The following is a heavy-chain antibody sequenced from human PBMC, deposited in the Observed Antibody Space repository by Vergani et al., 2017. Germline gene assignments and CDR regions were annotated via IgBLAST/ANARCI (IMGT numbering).Heavy chain of an antibody. CDR2: IDPSDSYT. D-gene: IGHD6-19*01. Sequence: EVQLVQSGAEVKKPGESLRISCKGSGYSFTSYWISWVRQMPGKGLEWMGRIDPSDSYTNYSPSFQGHVTISADKSISTAYLQWSSLKASDTAMYYCARQSQNKSIAVASDYWGQGTLVTVSS. CDR1: GYSFTSYW. V-gene: IGHV5-10-1*03. CDR3: ARQSQNKSIAVASDY. J-gene: IGHJ4*02.